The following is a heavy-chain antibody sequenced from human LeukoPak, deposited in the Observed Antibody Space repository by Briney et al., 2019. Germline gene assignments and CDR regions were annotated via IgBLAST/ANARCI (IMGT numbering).Heavy chain of an antibody. CDR2: IIPIFGTA. D-gene: IGHD3-10*01. CDR1: GGTFSSYA. CDR3: AGGISYYYGSGSGY. J-gene: IGHJ4*02. Sequence: EASVRVSCKASGGTFSSYAISWVRQAPGQGLEWMGGIIPIFGTANYAQKFQGRVTITADKSTSTAYMELSSLRSEDTAVYYCAGGISYYYGSGSGYWGQGTLVTVSS. V-gene: IGHV1-69*06.